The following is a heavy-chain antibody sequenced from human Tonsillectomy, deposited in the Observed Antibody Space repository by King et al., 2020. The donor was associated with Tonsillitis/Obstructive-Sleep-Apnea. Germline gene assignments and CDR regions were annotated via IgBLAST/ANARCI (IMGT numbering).Heavy chain of an antibody. V-gene: IGHV4-34*01. J-gene: IGHJ5*02. CDR1: GGSFSGYY. CDR2: INHSGST. Sequence: QVQLQQWGAGLLKPSETLSLTCAVYGGSFSGYYWSWIRQPPGKGLEWIGEINHSGSTNYNPSLKSRVTISVDTSKNQFSLKLSSVTAADTAVYYCARSFVVTTVTTRDEGRGWFDPWGQGTLVTVSS. D-gene: IGHD4-17*01. CDR3: ARSFVVTTVTTRDEGRGWFDP.